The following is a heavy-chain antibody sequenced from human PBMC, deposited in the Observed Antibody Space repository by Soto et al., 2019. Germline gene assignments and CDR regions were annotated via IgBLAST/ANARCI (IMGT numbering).Heavy chain of an antibody. CDR3: ARASVHYDSSGYPQGY. CDR1: GFTFSSYG. Sequence: RLSCAASGFTFSSYGMHWVRQAPGKGLEWVAVIWYDGSNKYYADSVKGRFTISRDNSKNTLYLQMNSLRAEDTAVYYCARASVHYDSSGYPQGYWGQGTLVTV. CDR2: IWYDGSNK. J-gene: IGHJ4*02. V-gene: IGHV3-33*01. D-gene: IGHD3-22*01.